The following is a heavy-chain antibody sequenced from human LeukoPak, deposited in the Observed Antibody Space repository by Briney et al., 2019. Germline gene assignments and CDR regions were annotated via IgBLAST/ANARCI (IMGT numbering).Heavy chain of an antibody. V-gene: IGHV4-59*12. CDR2: IYYTGST. CDR3: ARNLIPEQLVLNF. D-gene: IGHD6-13*01. CDR1: GGSISTYY. Sequence: SETLSLTCTVSGGSISTYYWNWIRQPPGKGLEWIGYIYYTGSTNYNPSLKSRVTMSVDTSKNQFSLNLRSVTPEDTAVYYCARNLIPEQLVLNFWGQGTLVTVSS. J-gene: IGHJ4*02.